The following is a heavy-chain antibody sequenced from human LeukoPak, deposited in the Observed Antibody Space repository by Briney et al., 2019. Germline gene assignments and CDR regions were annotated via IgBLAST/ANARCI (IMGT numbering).Heavy chain of an antibody. V-gene: IGHV3-7*01. D-gene: IGHD3-22*01. Sequence: GGSLRLSCAASGFTFSSYWMSWVRQAPGKGLEWVANIKQDGSGKYYVDSVKGRFTISRDNAKNSLYLQMNSLRAEDTAVYYCARDSRGVYDSSGYYFDWGQGTLVTVSS. CDR3: ARDSRGVYDSSGYYFD. J-gene: IGHJ4*02. CDR1: GFTFSSYW. CDR2: IKQDGSGK.